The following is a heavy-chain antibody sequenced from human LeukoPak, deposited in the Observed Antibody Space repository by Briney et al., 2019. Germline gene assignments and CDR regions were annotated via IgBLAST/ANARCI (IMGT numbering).Heavy chain of an antibody. V-gene: IGHV1-2*02. J-gene: IGHJ4*01. CDR1: GYTFTEYS. CDR3: ARGRSNTGYGHNPHLDY. Sequence: ASVKVSCKTSGYTFTEYSIHWVRQAPGQGLEWMGWIDPNSGSTKCVQRFQGRVTLTRDTSITTASMELSRLRSDDTAFYYCARGRSNTGYGHNPHLDYWGRGTLVTVSS. CDR2: IDPNSGST. D-gene: IGHD5-12*01.